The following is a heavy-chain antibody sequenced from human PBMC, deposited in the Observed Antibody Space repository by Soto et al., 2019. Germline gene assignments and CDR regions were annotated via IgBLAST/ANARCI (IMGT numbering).Heavy chain of an antibody. CDR3: ARRGSGSYYDY. CDR1: GFPFSNYA. CDR2: ISGSGGST. V-gene: IGHV3-23*01. Sequence: GGSLRLSCAASGFPFSNYAVTWVRQAPGKGLEWVSTISGSGGSTYYADSVKGRFTISRDNSKNTLYLQMNSLRAEDTAVYYCARRGSGSYYDYWGQGTLVTVSS. D-gene: IGHD1-26*01. J-gene: IGHJ4*02.